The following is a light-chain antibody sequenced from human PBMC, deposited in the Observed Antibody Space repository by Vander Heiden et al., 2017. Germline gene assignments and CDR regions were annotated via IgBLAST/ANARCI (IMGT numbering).Light chain of an antibody. V-gene: IGKV4-1*01. J-gene: IGKJ4*01. CDR3: QQYYSTPPLT. CDR1: QSVLYSSNNKNY. CDR2: WAS. Sequence: DIVMTQSPDSLAVSLGESATLNCHSSQSVLYSSNNKNYLAWYQQKPGQPTKLLIYWASTGESGVPDRFSGSGSGTDFTRTSSSLQDEDVAVYYCQQYYSTPPLTFGGGTKVEIK.